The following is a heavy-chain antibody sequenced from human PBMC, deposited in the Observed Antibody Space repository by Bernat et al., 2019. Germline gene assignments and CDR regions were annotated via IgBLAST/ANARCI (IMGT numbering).Heavy chain of an antibody. D-gene: IGHD5-12*01. CDR3: VRDAGARNVATIWKIFDY. Sequence: QVQLVQSGAEVKKPGSSVKVSCKASGGTFSSYAISWVRQAPGQGLEWMGRIIPILGIANYAQKFQGRVTMTTDTSTSTGYMELRSLRSDDTAVYYCVRDAGARNVATIWKIFDYWGQGTLVTVSS. J-gene: IGHJ4*02. CDR1: GGTFSSYA. CDR2: IIPILGIA. V-gene: IGHV1-69*04.